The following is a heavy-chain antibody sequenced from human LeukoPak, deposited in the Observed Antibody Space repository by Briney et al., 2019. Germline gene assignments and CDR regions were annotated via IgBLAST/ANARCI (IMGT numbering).Heavy chain of an antibody. CDR3: ARDTVTMVRGVPYYFDY. J-gene: IGHJ4*02. Sequence: PGGSLRLSCAASGFTFSSYSMNWVRQAPGKGLEWVSSISSSSSYINYADSVKGRFTISRDNAKNSLYLQMNSLRAEDTAVYYCARDTVTMVRGVPYYFDYWGQGTLVTVSS. CDR1: GFTFSSYS. D-gene: IGHD3-10*01. CDR2: ISSSSSYI. V-gene: IGHV3-21*01.